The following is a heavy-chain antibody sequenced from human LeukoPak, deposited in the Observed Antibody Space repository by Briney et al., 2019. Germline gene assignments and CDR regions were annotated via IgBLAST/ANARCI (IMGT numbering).Heavy chain of an antibody. J-gene: IGHJ6*02. Sequence: ASVKVSCKASGHTFTSYDINWVRQATGQGLEWMGWMNPNSGNTGYAQKFQGRVTMTRNTSISTAYMELSSLRSEDTAVYYCARGETTRFYCSSTSCYDYYYYGMDVWGQGTTVTVSS. CDR2: MNPNSGNT. V-gene: IGHV1-8*01. CDR1: GHTFTSYD. CDR3: ARGETTRFYCSSTSCYDYYYYGMDV. D-gene: IGHD2-2*01.